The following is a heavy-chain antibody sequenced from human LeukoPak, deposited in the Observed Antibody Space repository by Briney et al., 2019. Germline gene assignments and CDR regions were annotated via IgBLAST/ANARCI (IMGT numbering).Heavy chain of an antibody. CDR3: AKLGHPLDDY. V-gene: IGHV3-53*01. Sequence: GGSLRLSCAASGFTVSSNYMSWVRQAPRKGLEWVSGFYVDGSTYYADCVKGQFTISRDTSKNQLSRQISSCALDATPGYICAKLGHPLDDYWGQGTLVTVSS. CDR1: GFTVSSNY. D-gene: IGHD7-27*01. J-gene: IGHJ4*02. CDR2: FYVDGST.